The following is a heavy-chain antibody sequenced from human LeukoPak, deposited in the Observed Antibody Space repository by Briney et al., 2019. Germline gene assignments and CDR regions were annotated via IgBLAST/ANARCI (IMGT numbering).Heavy chain of an antibody. V-gene: IGHV3-23*01. CDR3: AKDLRSSRAGSIAARPDY. CDR2: ISGSGGST. J-gene: IGHJ4*02. Sequence: GGSLGLSCAASGFTFSSYTMSWVRQAPGKGLEWVSAISGSGGSTYYADSVKGRFTISRDNSKNTLYLQMNSLRAEDTAVYYCAKDLRSSRAGSIAARPDYWGRGTLVTVSS. D-gene: IGHD6-6*01. CDR1: GFTFSSYT.